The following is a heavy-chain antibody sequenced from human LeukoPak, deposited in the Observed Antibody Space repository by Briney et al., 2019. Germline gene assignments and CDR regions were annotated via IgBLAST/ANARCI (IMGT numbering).Heavy chain of an antibody. V-gene: IGHV3-11*01. J-gene: IGHJ6*02. CDR2: ISSSGSTI. CDR3: ASEILKSVYYYGMDV. CDR1: GFTFSDYY. Sequence: PGGSLRLSCAASGFTFSDYYMSWIRQAPGKGLEWVSYISSSGSTIYYADSVKGRFTISRDNAKNSLYLQMNSLRAEDTAVYYCASEILKSVYYYGMDVWGQGTTVTVSS.